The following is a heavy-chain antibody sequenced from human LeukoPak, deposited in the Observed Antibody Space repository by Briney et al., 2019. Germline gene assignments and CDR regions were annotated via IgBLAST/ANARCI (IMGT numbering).Heavy chain of an antibody. D-gene: IGHD3-10*01. CDR3: ARAPPSGY. V-gene: IGHV3-21*01. CDR1: GFTFSSYS. CDR2: ISSSSSYT. J-gene: IGHJ4*02. Sequence: GGSLRLSCAASGFTFSSYSMNRVRQAPGKGLEWVSSISSSSSYTYYADSVKGRFTISRDNAKNSLYLQMNSLRAEDTAVYYCARAPPSGYWGQGTLVTVSS.